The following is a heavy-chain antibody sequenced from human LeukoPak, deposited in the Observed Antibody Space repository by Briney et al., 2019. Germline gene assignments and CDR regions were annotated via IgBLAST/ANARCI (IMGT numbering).Heavy chain of an antibody. J-gene: IGHJ4*02. V-gene: IGHV4-59*11. CDR3: ARRPRVVPAAIAPFDY. D-gene: IGHD2-2*02. CDR2: IYYSVST. CDR1: RGSISSHY. Sequence: PSQTPSLTRTVSRGSISSHYWSWIRQPPPKGLEWIGYIYYSVSTNYTPSLKSRVTISVDTSKNQFSLKLGSVTAADTAVYYCARRPRVVPAAIAPFDYWGQGTLVTVSS.